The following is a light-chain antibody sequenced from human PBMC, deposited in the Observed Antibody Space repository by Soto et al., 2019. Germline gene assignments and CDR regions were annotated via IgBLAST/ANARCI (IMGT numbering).Light chain of an antibody. CDR3: MQATQSHWT. CDR2: KVS. CDR1: QSLVHSDANPY. Sequence: DIVLTQTKLPSPVTLGLAASISCSSSQSLVHSDANPYLSWYQQSPSTPPRLLIYKVSDRFSGVPDRFSGSGAGTDFTLTISRVEAEDVGVYYCMQATQSHWTFGQGTKVDIK. V-gene: IGKV2-24*01. J-gene: IGKJ1*01.